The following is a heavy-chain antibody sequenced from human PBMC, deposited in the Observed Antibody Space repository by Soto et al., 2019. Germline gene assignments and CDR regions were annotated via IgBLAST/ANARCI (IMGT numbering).Heavy chain of an antibody. CDR1: GYTFTSYY. J-gene: IGHJ6*03. CDR3: ATRTPGDLVYYYYYYMDV. V-gene: IGHV1-46*01. Sequence: ASVKVSCKASGYTFTSYYMHWVRQAPGQGLEWMGIINPSGGSTSYAQKFQGRVTMTEDTSTDTAYMELSSLRSEDTAVYYCATRTPGDLVYYYYYYMDVWGKGTTVTVSS. CDR2: INPSGGST. D-gene: IGHD7-27*01.